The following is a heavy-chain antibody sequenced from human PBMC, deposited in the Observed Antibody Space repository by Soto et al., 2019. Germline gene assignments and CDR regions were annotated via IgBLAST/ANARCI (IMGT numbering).Heavy chain of an antibody. J-gene: IGHJ4*02. D-gene: IGHD1-1*01. Sequence: ASVKVSCKVSGYTLTELSMHWVRQAPGKGLEWMGGFDPEDGETIYAQKFQGRVTMTEDTSTDTAYMELSSLRSEDTAVYYCETWNWNDVYFDYWGQGTLVTVSS. CDR3: ETWNWNDVYFDY. V-gene: IGHV1-24*01. CDR1: GYTLTELS. CDR2: FDPEDGET.